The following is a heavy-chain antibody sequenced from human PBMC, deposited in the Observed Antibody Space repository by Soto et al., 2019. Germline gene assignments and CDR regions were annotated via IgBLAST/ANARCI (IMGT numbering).Heavy chain of an antibody. CDR1: GDRVSSNSAT. V-gene: IGHV6-1*01. D-gene: IGHD6-19*01. CDR2: TYYRSKWSN. J-gene: IGHJ6*02. CDR3: ARGAGSNYFYYYGIDV. Sequence: SQTLSLTCAISGDRVSSNSATWNWIRQSPSRGLEWLGRTYYRSKWSNDYAVSVQSRITINPDTSKNQFSLQLKSVTPEDTALYFCARGAGSNYFYYYGIDVWGQGTTVTVSS.